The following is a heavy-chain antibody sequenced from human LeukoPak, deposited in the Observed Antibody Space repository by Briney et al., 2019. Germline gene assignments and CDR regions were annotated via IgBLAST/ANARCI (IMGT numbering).Heavy chain of an antibody. CDR2: INHSGST. CDR3: ARAGYYYDSSGHDAFDI. J-gene: IGHJ3*02. D-gene: IGHD3-22*01. V-gene: IGHV4-34*01. Sequence: PSETLSLTCAVYGGSFSGYYWSWIRQPPGKGLEWIGGINHSGSTNYNPSLKSRVTISVDTSKNQFSLKLSSVTAADTAVYYCARAGYYYDSSGHDAFDIWGQGTMVTVSS. CDR1: GGSFSGYY.